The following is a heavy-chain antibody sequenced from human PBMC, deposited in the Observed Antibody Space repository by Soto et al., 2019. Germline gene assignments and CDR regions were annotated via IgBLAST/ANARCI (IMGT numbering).Heavy chain of an antibody. J-gene: IGHJ4*02. CDR3: AREYCSRCRCYDPDY. Sequence: QVQLVQSGAEVKKPGASVKVSCKASGYTFTRYGISWVRQAPGPGLEWMGWISAYNDNTKYAQKLQGRVNMTTDTSTSTAYMELRSLRSDDTAVYYCAREYCSRCRCYDPDYGGQGTLVTVSS. D-gene: IGHD2-15*01. CDR2: ISAYNDNT. V-gene: IGHV1-18*01. CDR1: GYTFTRYG.